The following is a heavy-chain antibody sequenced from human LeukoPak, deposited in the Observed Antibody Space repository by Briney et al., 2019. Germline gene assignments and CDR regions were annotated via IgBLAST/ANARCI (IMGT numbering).Heavy chain of an antibody. CDR2: IYYSGST. CDR1: GCSISSGGYY. CDR3: ARHQRYSSGWYGLVDC. Sequence: PSETLSLTCTVSGCSISSGGYYWSWIRQHPGKGLEGIGYIYYSGSTYYNPSLKSRVTISVDTSKNQFSLKLSSVTAADTAVYYCARHQRYSSGWYGLVDCWGQGTLVTVSS. D-gene: IGHD6-19*01. V-gene: IGHV4-31*03. J-gene: IGHJ4*02.